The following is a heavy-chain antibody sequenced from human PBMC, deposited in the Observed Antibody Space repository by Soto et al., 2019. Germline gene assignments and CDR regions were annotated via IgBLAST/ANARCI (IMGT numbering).Heavy chain of an antibody. CDR2: ISSAVNT. Sequence: GGSLRLSCAVSGFTFSNYAMSWVRQAPGKGLEWVSAISSAVNTYYADSVKGRLTISRDNSKNTLSLQMNSLRAEDTAVYYCAKQVRDGTSSPYYFDYWGQGTLVTVSS. CDR3: AKQVRDGTSSPYYFDY. CDR1: GFTFSNYA. D-gene: IGHD6-6*01. V-gene: IGHV3-23*01. J-gene: IGHJ4*02.